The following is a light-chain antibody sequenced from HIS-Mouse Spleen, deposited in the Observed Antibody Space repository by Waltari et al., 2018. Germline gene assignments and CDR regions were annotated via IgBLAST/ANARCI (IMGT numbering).Light chain of an antibody. V-gene: IGLV3-21*03. CDR3: QVWDSSSDHVV. J-gene: IGLJ2*01. CDR1: NIGSKS. CDR2: DDS. Sequence: SYVLTQPPSVSVAPGKTARITCGGNNIGSKSVHWYQQKPGQAPVLVVYDDSDRPSGIPGRFSGANSGNTATRTISRVEAGDAADYYCQVWDSSSDHVVFGGGTKLTVL.